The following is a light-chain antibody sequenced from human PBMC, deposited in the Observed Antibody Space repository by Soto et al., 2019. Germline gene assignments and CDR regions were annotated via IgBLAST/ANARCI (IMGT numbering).Light chain of an antibody. J-gene: IGKJ4*01. CDR3: LPYNNWPPT. CDR2: DTS. V-gene: IGKV3-15*01. CDR1: QGIGDT. Sequence: VMRQSPATLYVSPGESATLSCMASQGIGDTVAWYQHKPGQTPRLLIYDTSTTATGVPTRFSGSRSGAEFTLTINSLQSEDFAVYYCLPYNNWPPTFGGGTKV.